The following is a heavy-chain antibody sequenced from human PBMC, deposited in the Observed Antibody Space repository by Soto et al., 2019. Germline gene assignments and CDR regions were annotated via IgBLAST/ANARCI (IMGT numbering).Heavy chain of an antibody. CDR3: AKDKGPRNCSTRNCFWVALGMDV. Sequence: EVQLVESGGGLVKPGESLRLSCEASGFTFDDYAMHWVRQAPGKGLEWVSGISWNSDTIGYADSVRGRFTISRDNAENSLYLQMNSLGAEDTALYYCAKDKGPRNCSTRNCFWVALGMDVWGQGTTVTVSS. CDR1: GFTFDDYA. V-gene: IGHV3-9*01. J-gene: IGHJ6*02. CDR2: ISWNSDTI. D-gene: IGHD2-2*01.